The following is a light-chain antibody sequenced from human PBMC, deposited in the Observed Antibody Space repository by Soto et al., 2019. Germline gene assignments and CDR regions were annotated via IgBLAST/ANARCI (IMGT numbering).Light chain of an antibody. CDR1: QSLVYRDGNTY. J-gene: IGKJ2*01. V-gene: IGKV2-30*01. CDR3: MQGTKWPGT. CDR2: KVS. Sequence: DVVVTQSPLSLPVTLGQPASISCRSSQSLVYRDGNTYLSWFHQRPGQSPRRLIYKVSNRDSGVPDRFSGSGSGTDFTLKISRVEAEDVGVYYCMQGTKWPGTFGQGTKLEIK.